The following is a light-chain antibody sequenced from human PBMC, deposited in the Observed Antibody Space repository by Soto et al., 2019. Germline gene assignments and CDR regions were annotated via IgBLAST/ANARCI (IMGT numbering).Light chain of an antibody. V-gene: IGKV1-5*03. Sequence: DIQMTQSASILSASVGDRVTITCRASQSISSWLAWYQQKPGKAPKLLIYEASSLESGVQSRFSGSGSGTGFTLTISSLQPDDSATYYCQHYNSFPWTFGQGTKVEIK. CDR2: EAS. CDR1: QSISSW. CDR3: QHYNSFPWT. J-gene: IGKJ1*01.